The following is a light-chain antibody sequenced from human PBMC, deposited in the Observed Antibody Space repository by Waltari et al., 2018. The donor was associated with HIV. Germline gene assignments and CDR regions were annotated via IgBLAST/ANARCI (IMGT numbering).Light chain of an antibody. CDR2: QDN. V-gene: IGLV3-1*01. J-gene: IGLJ3*02. Sequence: SSDLTQPPSVSVSPGQPASITCPGDLLGGQNACWYQKKPGRSPVLVIYQDNKRPSGIPERFSGSNSGDTATLTISGTQAMDEADYYCQVWDSNTYVTFGGGTKLTVL. CDR1: LLGGQN. CDR3: QVWDSNTYVT.